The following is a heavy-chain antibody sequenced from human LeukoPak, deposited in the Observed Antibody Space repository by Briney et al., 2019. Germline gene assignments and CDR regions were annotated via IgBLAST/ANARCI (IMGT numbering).Heavy chain of an antibody. CDR3: ARLPTMVRGVLDH. V-gene: IGHV4-39*01. D-gene: IGHD3-10*01. J-gene: IGHJ4*02. Sequence: SETLSLTCTVSGGSISSSSYYWGWIRQPPGKGLEWIGSIYYSGSTYYNPSLKSRVTISVDTSKNQFSLKLSSVTAADTAVYYCARLPTMVRGVLDHWGQGTLVTVSS. CDR1: GGSISSSSYY. CDR2: IYYSGST.